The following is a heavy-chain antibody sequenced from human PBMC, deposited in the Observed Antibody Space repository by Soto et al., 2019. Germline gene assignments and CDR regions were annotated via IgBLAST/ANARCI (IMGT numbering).Heavy chain of an antibody. CDR3: SRAPPPYDRSANFVY. J-gene: IGHJ4*02. V-gene: IGHV3-74*01. CDR1: GFTFSNYW. CDR2: INRDGSST. D-gene: IGHD3-22*01. Sequence: ELQLVESGGGLVQPGGSLRLSCAASGFTFSNYWMHWVRQAPGEGPVWVSRINRDGSSTNYADSVKGRFTISRDNAKNTLYLQMNRLRAEDTAVYYCSRAPPPYDRSANFVYWGQGTLVTVSS.